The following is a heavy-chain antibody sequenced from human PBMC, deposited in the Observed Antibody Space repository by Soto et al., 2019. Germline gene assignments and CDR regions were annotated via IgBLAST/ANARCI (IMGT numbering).Heavy chain of an antibody. V-gene: IGHV1-69*02. D-gene: IGHD3-10*01. J-gene: IGHJ4*02. Sequence: QVQLVQSGAEVKTPGSSVKVSCTASGDTFNFYTLSWVRQALGQGLEWMGRIIPMLGMSNYAQKFQGRVTMIADKSTRTVYMVLSGLRSEDTALYYCATNYGSGSTHFDNWGQGTLVTVSS. CDR3: ATNYGSGSTHFDN. CDR1: GDTFNFYT. CDR2: IIPMLGMS.